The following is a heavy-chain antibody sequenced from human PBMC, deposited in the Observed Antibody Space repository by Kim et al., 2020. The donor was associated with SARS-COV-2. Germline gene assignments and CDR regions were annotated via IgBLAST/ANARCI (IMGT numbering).Heavy chain of an antibody. Sequence: GGSLRLSCAASGFTFSSYWMTWVRQAPGKGLEWVANINQDGSEKYSVDSLKGRFTISRDNAKNSLYLQMNTLRAEDTAVYYCARRGEFYYDRPFDIWGQGTMVTVSS. J-gene: IGHJ3*02. CDR3: ARRGEFYYDRPFDI. CDR1: GFTFSSYW. V-gene: IGHV3-7*01. CDR2: INQDGSEK. D-gene: IGHD3-22*01.